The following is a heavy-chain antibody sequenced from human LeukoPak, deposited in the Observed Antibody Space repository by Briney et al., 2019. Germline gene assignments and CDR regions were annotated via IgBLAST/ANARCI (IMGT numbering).Heavy chain of an antibody. CDR1: GYTFTSYY. V-gene: IGHV1-2*02. CDR3: ASEQEWLNR. J-gene: IGHJ4*02. D-gene: IGHD5-12*01. Sequence: ASVKVSCKASGYTFTSYYMHWVRQAPGQGLEWMGWINPKSGDTKYAQRFQDRVTMTRDRSINTAYMELSRLRSEDTAVYYCASEQEWLNRWGQGTLVTVSS. CDR2: INPKSGDT.